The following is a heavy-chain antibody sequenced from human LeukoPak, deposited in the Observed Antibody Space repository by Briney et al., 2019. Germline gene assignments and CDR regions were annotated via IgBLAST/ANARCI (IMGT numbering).Heavy chain of an antibody. CDR1: GFTFSDYY. V-gene: IGHV3-11*01. Sequence: SGGSLRLSCAASGFTFSDYYMSWIRQAPGKGLEWVAYITSSGDDIYYADSVKGRFTISRDNAKNALFLRMSSLRVEGTATYYCASDIVATSGDFWGQGTLVSVSS. D-gene: IGHD5-12*01. CDR2: ITSSGDDI. J-gene: IGHJ4*02. CDR3: ASDIVATSGDF.